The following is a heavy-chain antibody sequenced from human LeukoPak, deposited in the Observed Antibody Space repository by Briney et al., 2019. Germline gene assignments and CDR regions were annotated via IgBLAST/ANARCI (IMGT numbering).Heavy chain of an antibody. Sequence: GGSLRLSCAASGFTFSNYSMSWVRQAPGKGLEWVSVISGSGLSTYYADSVKGRFTISRDNSKNTLYLQMSSLRAEDTAVYYCAKDRGGTLCPYYFDYWGQGTLVTVSS. CDR2: ISGSGLST. CDR3: AKDRGGTLCPYYFDY. CDR1: GFTFSNYS. V-gene: IGHV3-23*01. J-gene: IGHJ4*02. D-gene: IGHD1-26*01.